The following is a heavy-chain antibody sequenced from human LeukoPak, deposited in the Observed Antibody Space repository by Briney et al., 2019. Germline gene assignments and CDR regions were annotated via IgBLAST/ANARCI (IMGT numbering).Heavy chain of an antibody. CDR2: INPNSGGT. CDR3: ARDILEGYCSSTSCSNWFDP. CDR1: GYSFTGYY. Sequence: ASVKVSCKASGYSFTGYYMHWVRQAPGQGLEWMGWINPNSGGTNYAQKFQGRVTMTRDTSISTAYMELSRLRSDDTAVYYCARDILEGYCSSTSCSNWFDPWGQGTLVTVSS. J-gene: IGHJ5*02. V-gene: IGHV1-2*02. D-gene: IGHD2-2*01.